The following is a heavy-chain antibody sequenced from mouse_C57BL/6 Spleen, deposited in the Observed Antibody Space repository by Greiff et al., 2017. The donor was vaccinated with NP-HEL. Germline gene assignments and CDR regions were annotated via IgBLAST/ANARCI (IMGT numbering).Heavy chain of an antibody. CDR2: IDPSDSYT. Sequence: QVQLQQPGAELVMPGASVKLSCKASGYTFTSYWMHWVKQRPGQGLEWIGEIDPSDSYTNYNQKFKGKSTLTVDKSSSTAYMQLSSLTSEDSAVYYCARSGYDGSSHWYFDVWGTGTTVTVSS. D-gene: IGHD1-1*01. J-gene: IGHJ1*03. CDR3: ARSGYDGSSHWYFDV. CDR1: GYTFTSYW. V-gene: IGHV1-69*01.